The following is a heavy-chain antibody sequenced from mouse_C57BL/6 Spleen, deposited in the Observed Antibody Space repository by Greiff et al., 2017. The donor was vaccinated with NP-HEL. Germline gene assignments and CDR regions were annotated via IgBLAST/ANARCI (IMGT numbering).Heavy chain of an antibody. CDR3: ARSNYGSSYRDFGV. V-gene: IGHV1-55*01. D-gene: IGHD1-1*01. CDR1: GYTFTSYW. Sequence: QVQLQQPGAELVKPGASVKLSCKASGYTFTSYWITWVKQRPGQGLEWIGDIYPGSGSTNYNEKFKSKATLTADTSSSTAYMQLSSLTSEDSAVYYCARSNYGSSYRDFGVWGTGTTVTVAS. CDR2: IYPGSGST. J-gene: IGHJ1*03.